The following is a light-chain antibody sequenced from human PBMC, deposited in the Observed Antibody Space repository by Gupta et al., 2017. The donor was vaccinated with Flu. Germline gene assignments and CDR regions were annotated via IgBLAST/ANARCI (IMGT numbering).Light chain of an antibody. CDR3: QQYGSSPLYT. CDR1: QSVTSSY. J-gene: IGKJ2*01. V-gene: IGKV3-20*01. CDR2: GAS. Sequence: EIVLTQSPGTLSLSPGERATLSCRASQSVTSSYLAWYQQKPCQAPRVLIYGASSRATGIPDRFSGSWSGTDFTLTISRLEPEDFAVYYCQQYGSSPLYTFGQGTRLEIK.